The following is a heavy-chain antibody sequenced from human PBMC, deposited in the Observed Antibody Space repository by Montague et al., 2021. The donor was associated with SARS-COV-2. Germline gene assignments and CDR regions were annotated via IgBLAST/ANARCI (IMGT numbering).Heavy chain of an antibody. CDR2: IYYSGST. J-gene: IGHJ6*02. D-gene: IGHD3-9*01. CDR1: GGSISSGGYY. CDR3: ARDRRLRYFELSYYYYGMDV. V-gene: IGHV4-31*03. Sequence: TLSLTCTVSGGSISSGGYYWSWIRQHPGKGLEWIGYIYYSGSTYYNPSLKSRVTISVDTSKNQFSLKLSSVTAADTAVYYCARDRRLRYFELSYYYYGMDVGGQGTTGTVSS.